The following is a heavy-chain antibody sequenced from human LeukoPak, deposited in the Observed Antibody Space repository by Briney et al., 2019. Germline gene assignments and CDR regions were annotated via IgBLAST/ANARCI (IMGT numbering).Heavy chain of an antibody. V-gene: IGHV1-2*02. Sequence: ASVKVSCKASGYTFTGYYMHWVRQAPGQGLEWMGWINPNSGDINYAQKFQGRVTMTRDTSISTAYMELSRLRSDDTAVYYCVRDGCSSATCYRGGYWGQGTLVTVSS. CDR1: GYTFTGYY. J-gene: IGHJ4*02. CDR3: VRDGCSSATCYRGGY. D-gene: IGHD2-2*02. CDR2: INPNSGDI.